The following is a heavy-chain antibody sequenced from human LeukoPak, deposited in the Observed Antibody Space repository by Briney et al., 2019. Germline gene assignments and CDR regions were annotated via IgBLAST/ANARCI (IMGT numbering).Heavy chain of an antibody. CDR2: IKQDGSEK. Sequence: GGSLRLSCAASGFTFSNAWMNWVRQAPGKGLEWVANIKQDGSEKNYVDSVGGQFTISRDNAKNSLYLQMNSLRAEDTAVYYCARGYEIDSWGQGTPVTVSS. CDR3: ARGYEIDS. V-gene: IGHV3-7*01. D-gene: IGHD3-16*01. CDR1: GFTFSNAW. J-gene: IGHJ4*02.